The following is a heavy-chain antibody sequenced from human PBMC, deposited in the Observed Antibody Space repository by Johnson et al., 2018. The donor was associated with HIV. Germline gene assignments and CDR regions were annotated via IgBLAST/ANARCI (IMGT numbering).Heavy chain of an antibody. V-gene: IGHV3-30-3*01. CDR1: GFTFSSYA. D-gene: IGHD3-22*01. CDR3: ATDPYDSSGYRRDAFDI. Sequence: QVQLVESGGGLVQPGGSLRLSCTASGFTFSSYAMHWVRQAPGKGLEWVAVISYDGSNKYYADSVKGRFTISRDNSKNTLYLQMNSLRAEDTAVYYCATDPYDSSGYRRDAFDIWGQGTMVTVSS. CDR2: ISYDGSNK. J-gene: IGHJ3*02.